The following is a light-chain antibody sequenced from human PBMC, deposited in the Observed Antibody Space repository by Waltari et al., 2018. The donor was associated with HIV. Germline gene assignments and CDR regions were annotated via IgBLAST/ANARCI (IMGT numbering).Light chain of an antibody. J-gene: IGLJ2*01. CDR3: CSYAGSSTPVV. CDR2: EVS. V-gene: IGLV2-23*02. CDR1: SSDVGSYNL. Sequence: QSALTQPASVSGSPGQSITISCTGTSSDVGSYNLVSWYQQHPGKAPKLMIYEVSKRPSGFSNRFSGSKYGNTASLTISGLQAEDEADYYCCSYAGSSTPVVFGGGTKLTVL.